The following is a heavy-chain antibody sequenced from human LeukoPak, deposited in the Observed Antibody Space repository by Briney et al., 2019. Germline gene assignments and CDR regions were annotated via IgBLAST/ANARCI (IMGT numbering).Heavy chain of an antibody. D-gene: IGHD2-2*01. V-gene: IGHV3-7*04. CDR1: GFTFSSYW. J-gene: IGHJ3*01. CDR2: IKQDGSEK. CDR3: VREVPGIMVAFDL. Sequence: PGGSLRLSCAASGFTFSSYWMSWVRQAPGKGLEWVANIKQDGSEKYYVDSVKGRFTISGDNAKNSLYLQMNILRADDTAVYYCVREVPGIMVAFDLWGQGTMLSVSS.